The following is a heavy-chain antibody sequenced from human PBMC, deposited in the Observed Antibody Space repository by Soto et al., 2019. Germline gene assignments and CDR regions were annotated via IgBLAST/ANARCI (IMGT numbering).Heavy chain of an antibody. CDR3: ARTLVRRGRTFCGMDV. V-gene: IGHV4-4*02. Sequence: SETLSLTCAVSGGSISSSNWWSWVRQPPGKGLEWIGEIYHSGSTNYNPSLKSRVTISVDKSKNQFSLKLSSVTAADTAVYYCARTLVRRGRTFCGMDVWGQGTTVNVFS. D-gene: IGHD3-10*01. CDR1: GGSISSSNW. CDR2: IYHSGST. J-gene: IGHJ6*02.